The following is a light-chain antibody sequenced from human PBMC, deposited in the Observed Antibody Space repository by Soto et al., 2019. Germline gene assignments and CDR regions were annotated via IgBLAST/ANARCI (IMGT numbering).Light chain of an antibody. V-gene: IGKV3-20*01. J-gene: IGKJ2*01. CDR3: QQYGDTLLYT. Sequence: EIVLTQSPGTLSLSPGERATVSCRSSQSINSKYLAWYQQKAGQAPRLLIYAASRRATGVPDRFSGSASGTDFTLAISRLEPEDFAVYYCQQYGDTLLYTFGQGTKVEI. CDR1: QSINSKY. CDR2: AAS.